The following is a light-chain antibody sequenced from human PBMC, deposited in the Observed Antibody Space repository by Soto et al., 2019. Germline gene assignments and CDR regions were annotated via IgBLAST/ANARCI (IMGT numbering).Light chain of an antibody. Sequence: QSALTQPASVSGSPGQSITISCTGTSSDIGNYDFVSWYQQVPGTAPKAMIYEVSSRPSGVSNRFSGSKSGNTASLTITGLQAEDEADYYCQAYDYSLTAFVFGGGTKLTVL. V-gene: IGLV2-14*01. J-gene: IGLJ3*02. CDR3: QAYDYSLTAFV. CDR1: SSDIGNYDF. CDR2: EVS.